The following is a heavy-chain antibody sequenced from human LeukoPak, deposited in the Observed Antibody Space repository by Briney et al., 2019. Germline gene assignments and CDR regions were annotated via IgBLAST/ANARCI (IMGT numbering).Heavy chain of an antibody. CDR2: INPNSVRT. CDR1: GYTFTGYY. J-gene: IGHJ4*02. V-gene: IGHV1-2*05. Sequence: ASVKVSCKASGYTFTGYYMHWVRQAPRQGREWMGRINPNSVRTNYAQKFQGGVTMNRDTTLSTASMEHGGLRYDDTDVYYCAREDSSILSDYWGQGTLVTVSS. D-gene: IGHD6-13*01. CDR3: AREDSSILSDY.